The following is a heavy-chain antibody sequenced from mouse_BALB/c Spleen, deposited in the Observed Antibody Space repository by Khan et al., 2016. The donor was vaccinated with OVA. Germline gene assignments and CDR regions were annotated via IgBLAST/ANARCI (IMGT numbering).Heavy chain of an antibody. Sequence: VQLQESGPGLVKPSQSLSLTCTVTGYSITSDYAWNWIRQFPGNKLEWMGYITYSGRTSYTTSLKSRISITRDTSKNQFFLQLKSVTTEDTATYYCAGGRAYWGQGTLVTVSA. V-gene: IGHV3-2*02. CDR2: ITYSGRT. J-gene: IGHJ3*01. CDR3: AGGRAY. CDR1: GYSITSDYA. D-gene: IGHD3-3*01.